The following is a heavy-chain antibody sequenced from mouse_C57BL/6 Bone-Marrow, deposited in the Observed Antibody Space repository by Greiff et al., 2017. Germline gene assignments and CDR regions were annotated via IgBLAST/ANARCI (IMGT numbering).Heavy chain of an antibody. D-gene: IGHD1-1*01. J-gene: IGHJ1*03. Sequence: EVQLVESGGGLVKPGGSLKLSCAASGFTFSSYTMSWVRQTPEKRLQWVAAISGGGGNTYYPDSVKGRFTISRDNDKNILYLQMSSLRSEDTDSDDCSRQVTTGLATNYFDVWGTGTTVTVSS. CDR1: GFTFSSYT. V-gene: IGHV5-9*01. CDR3: SRQVTTGLATNYFDV. CDR2: ISGGGGNT.